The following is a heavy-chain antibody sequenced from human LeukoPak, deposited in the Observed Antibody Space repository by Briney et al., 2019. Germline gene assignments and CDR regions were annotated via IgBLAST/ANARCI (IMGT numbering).Heavy chain of an antibody. CDR1: GFTFSSYS. CDR3: AKGPLPPIGY. CDR2: INHSGST. J-gene: IGHJ4*02. Sequence: PGGSLRLSCAASGFTFSSYSMNWIRQPPGKGLEWIGEINHSGSTNYNPSLKSRVTISVDTSKNQFSLKLSSVTAADTAVYYCAKGPLPPIGYWGQGTLVTVSS. V-gene: IGHV4-34*01.